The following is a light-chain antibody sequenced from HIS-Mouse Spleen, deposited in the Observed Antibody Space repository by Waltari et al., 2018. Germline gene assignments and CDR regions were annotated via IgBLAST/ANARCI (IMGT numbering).Light chain of an antibody. CDR2: EDS. Sequence: SYELKQPPSVSVSPGQTARITCSGDALPKKYAYWYQQKSGQAPVLVIYEDSKRPSWIPERFSGSSSGTMATLTISGAQVEDEADYYCYSTDSSGNHRVFGGGTKLTVL. V-gene: IGLV3-10*01. CDR1: ALPKKY. CDR3: YSTDSSGNHRV. J-gene: IGLJ2*01.